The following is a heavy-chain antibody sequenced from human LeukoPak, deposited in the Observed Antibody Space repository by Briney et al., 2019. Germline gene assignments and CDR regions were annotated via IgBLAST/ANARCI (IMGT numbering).Heavy chain of an antibody. Sequence: GGSLRLSCEASGFTFSNYDMHWVRQTTGKGLEWVSVITSAGDTYYPDSVKGRFTISRENGRNSLNLQMNSLRAEDTAVYYCATYSGYNHDYWGQGTLVTVSS. J-gene: IGHJ4*02. CDR1: GFTFSNYD. CDR2: ITSAGDT. CDR3: ATYSGYNHDY. D-gene: IGHD5-12*01. V-gene: IGHV3-13*01.